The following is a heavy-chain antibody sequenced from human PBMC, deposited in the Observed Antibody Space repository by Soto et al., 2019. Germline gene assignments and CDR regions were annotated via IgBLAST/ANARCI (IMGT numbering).Heavy chain of an antibody. V-gene: IGHV1-18*01. CDR2: ISAYNGNT. D-gene: IGHD3-22*01. CDR3: ARARLFYYDSSGYGWFDP. J-gene: IGHJ5*02. CDR1: GYTFVSYG. Sequence: ASVKVSCKASGYTFVSYGISWVRQAPGQGLEWMGWISAYNGNTNYAQKLQGRVTMTTDTSTSTAYMELRSLRSDDTAVYYCARARLFYYDSSGYGWFDPWGQGTLVTVSS.